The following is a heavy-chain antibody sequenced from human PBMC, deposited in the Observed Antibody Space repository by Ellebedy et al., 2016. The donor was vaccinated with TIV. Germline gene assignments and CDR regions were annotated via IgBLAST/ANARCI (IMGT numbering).Heavy chain of an antibody. CDR2: ISSNGGST. CDR3: AGTMIVVADAFDI. CDR1: GFTFSSYA. Sequence: GESLKISCAASGFTFSSYAMHWVRQAPGKGLEYVSAISSNGGSTYYADSVKGRFTISRDNSKNTLYLQMSSLRAEDTAVYYCAGTMIVVADAFDIWGQGTMVTVSS. D-gene: IGHD3-22*01. V-gene: IGHV3-64D*06. J-gene: IGHJ3*02.